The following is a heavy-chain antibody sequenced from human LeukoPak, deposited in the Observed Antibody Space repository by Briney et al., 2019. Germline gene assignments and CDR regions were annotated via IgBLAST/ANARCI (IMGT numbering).Heavy chain of an antibody. CDR1: GFTFRNYV. V-gene: IGHV3-30-3*01. Sequence: GTLGLSCAASGFTFRNYVIHWVRQAPGKGLEWVAVTSSDLNVKLYADSVKGRFTISRDNSRSTLYLQMNSLRPEDTAIYYCAREGYYGSGSPPSLYFDYWGQGTLVTVSS. D-gene: IGHD3-10*01. J-gene: IGHJ4*02. CDR2: TSSDLNVK. CDR3: AREGYYGSGSPPSLYFDY.